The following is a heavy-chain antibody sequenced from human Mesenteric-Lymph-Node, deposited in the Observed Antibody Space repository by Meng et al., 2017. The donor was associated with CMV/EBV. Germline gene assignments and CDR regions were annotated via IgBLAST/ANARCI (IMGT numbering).Heavy chain of an antibody. V-gene: IGHV3-74*01. D-gene: IGHD4-17*01. CDR3: ARDVGDYNYYYFYSMDV. J-gene: IGHJ6*02. Sequence: GESLKISCAASGFTFSSNWMHWVRQAPGKGLVWVSRISGDGSATTYADSVKGRFTISRDNAKNSLSLQMNSLGAEDTAVYYCARDVGDYNYYYFYSMDVWGQGTTVTVSS. CDR2: ISGDGSAT. CDR1: GFTFSSNW.